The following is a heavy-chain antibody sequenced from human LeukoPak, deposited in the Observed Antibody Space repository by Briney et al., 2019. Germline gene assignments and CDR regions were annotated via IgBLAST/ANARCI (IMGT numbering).Heavy chain of an antibody. CDR2: IYYSGST. V-gene: IGHV4-30-4*08. Sequence: SQTLSLTCTVSGGSISSGDYYWSWIRQPPGKGLEWIGYIYYSGSTHYNPSLKSRVTISVDTSKNQFSLKLSSVTAADTAVYYCARAIYCSGGSCYLGKYYYYYMDVWGKGTTVTVSS. J-gene: IGHJ6*03. CDR3: ARAIYCSGGSCYLGKYYYYYMDV. CDR1: GGSISSGDYY. D-gene: IGHD2-15*01.